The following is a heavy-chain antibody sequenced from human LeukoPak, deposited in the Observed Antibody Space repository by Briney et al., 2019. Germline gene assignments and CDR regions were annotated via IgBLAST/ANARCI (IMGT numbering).Heavy chain of an antibody. CDR3: ANRGVTSVGSYYFDY. CDR1: GFTFSTYA. Sequence: AGGSLRLSCAASGFTFSTYAMSWVRQAPGKGLEWVSTISGNGVNTYYADSVKGRFTISRDNSKNTLYLQMNSLRAEDTAVYYCANRGVTSVGSYYFDYWGQGALVTVSS. D-gene: IGHD1-26*01. J-gene: IGHJ4*02. CDR2: ISGNGVNT. V-gene: IGHV3-23*01.